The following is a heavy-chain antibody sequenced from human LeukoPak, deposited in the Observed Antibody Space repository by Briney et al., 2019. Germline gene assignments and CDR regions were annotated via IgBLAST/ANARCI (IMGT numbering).Heavy chain of an antibody. CDR3: ARERPNCSTGSCYWGNYYYYMDV. CDR1: GFTFSSYW. V-gene: IGHV3-7*01. Sequence: GGSLRLSCAASGFTFSSYWMSWVRQAPGKGLEWVANIKQDGSEKYYVDSVKGRFTISRDNAKNSLYLQMKTLRAEDTAVYSCARERPNCSTGSCYWGNYYYYMDVWGKGTTVTISS. J-gene: IGHJ6*03. D-gene: IGHD2-15*01. CDR2: IKQDGSEK.